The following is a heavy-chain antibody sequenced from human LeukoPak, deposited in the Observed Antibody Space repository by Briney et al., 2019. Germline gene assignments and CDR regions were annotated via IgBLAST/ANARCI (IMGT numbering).Heavy chain of an antibody. CDR1: GFTFSSYA. J-gene: IGHJ4*02. Sequence: GGSLRLSCAASGFTFSSYAMHWVRQAPSKGLEWVAVISYDGSNKYYADSVKGRFTISRDNSKNTLYLQMNSLRAEDTAVYYCARDTKYSSSSSLDYWGQGTLVTVSS. CDR3: ARDTKYSSSSSLDY. CDR2: ISYDGSNK. V-gene: IGHV3-30-3*01. D-gene: IGHD6-6*01.